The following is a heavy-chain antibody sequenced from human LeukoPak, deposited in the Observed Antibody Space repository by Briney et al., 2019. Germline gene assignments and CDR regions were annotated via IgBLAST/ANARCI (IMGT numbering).Heavy chain of an antibody. CDR3: TRRYSSSWSHDAFDI. CDR2: IRSKANSYAT. Sequence: GGSLKLSCAASGFTFSGSATHWVRQASGKGLEWVGRIRSKANSYATAYAASVKGRFTISRDDSKNTAYLQMNSLKTEDTAVYYCTRRYSSSWSHDAFDIWGQGTMITVSS. CDR1: GFTFSGSA. J-gene: IGHJ3*02. V-gene: IGHV3-73*01. D-gene: IGHD6-13*01.